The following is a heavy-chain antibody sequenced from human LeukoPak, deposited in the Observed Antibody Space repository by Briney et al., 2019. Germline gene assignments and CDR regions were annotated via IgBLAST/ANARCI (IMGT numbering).Heavy chain of an antibody. Sequence: PSETLSLTCTVSGGSISSSSYYWGWIRQPPGKGLEWIGSIYYSVSYYNPSLKSRVTISVDTSKNQFSLKLSSVTAADTAVYYCARVGYYYGSGPESYNWFDPWGQGTLVTVSS. CDR1: GGSISSSSYY. J-gene: IGHJ5*02. CDR2: IYYSVS. V-gene: IGHV4-39*07. CDR3: ARVGYYYGSGPESYNWFDP. D-gene: IGHD3-10*01.